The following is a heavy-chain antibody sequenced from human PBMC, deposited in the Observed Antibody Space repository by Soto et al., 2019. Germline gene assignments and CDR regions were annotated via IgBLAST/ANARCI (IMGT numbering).Heavy chain of an antibody. J-gene: IGHJ6*02. V-gene: IGHV1-69*01. D-gene: IGHD4-17*01. CDR3: ARVAVKDSGDYDFRYAMDG. CDR2: IIPIVTTA. Sequence: QVHLVQSGAEVKKPGSSVKVSCKASGGTFSSYAISWVRQAPGQGLEWMGGIIPIVTTAYYAQKLKGRSMSTADGSTSTVYMELSTLRAEDTAVYYCARVAVKDSGDYDFRYAMDGWGQGTTVTVS. CDR1: GGTFSSYA.